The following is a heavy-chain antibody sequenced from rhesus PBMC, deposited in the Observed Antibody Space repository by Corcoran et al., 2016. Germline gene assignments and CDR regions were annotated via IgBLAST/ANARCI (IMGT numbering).Heavy chain of an antibody. CDR3: ARETWGYGLDS. J-gene: IGHJ6*01. CDR1: GGSISRHY. D-gene: IGHD1-38*01. Sequence: QVQLQESGPGLVKPLETLSLTCAVSGGSISRHYWGRIPQPPGKGLEWIGYIYGSGSSTNYNPSLKSRVTLSVDTSKNQFSLKLSSVTAADTAVYYCARETWGYGLDSWGQGVVVTVSS. CDR2: IYGSGSST. V-gene: IGHV4S11*01.